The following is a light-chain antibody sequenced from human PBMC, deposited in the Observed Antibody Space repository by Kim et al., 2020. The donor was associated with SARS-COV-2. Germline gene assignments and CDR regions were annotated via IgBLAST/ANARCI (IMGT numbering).Light chain of an antibody. CDR3: QQYNTSPWT. Sequence: DIQMTQSPSTLSASVGNRVTITCRASQSVSGWLAWYQQRPGEAPKLLIYDASNLESGVPSRFSGSGSGTDFTLSINSLQPDDFGTYYCQQYNTSPWTFGQGTKVDIK. CDR1: QSVSGW. V-gene: IGKV1-5*01. J-gene: IGKJ1*01. CDR2: DAS.